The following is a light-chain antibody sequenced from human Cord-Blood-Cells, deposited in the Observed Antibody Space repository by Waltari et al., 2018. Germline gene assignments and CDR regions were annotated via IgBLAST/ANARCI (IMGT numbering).Light chain of an antibody. J-gene: IGKJ5*01. CDR1: QSISSW. CDR3: QQYNSYTIT. V-gene: IGKV1-5*01. CDR2: DAS. Sequence: IQMTRSPSTLSAPVRDRLTITCRASQSISSWLAWYQQQPGKAPKLLIYDASSLESGVPSRFSGSGSGTEFTLTISSLQPDDFATYYCQQYNSYTITFGQGTRLEIK.